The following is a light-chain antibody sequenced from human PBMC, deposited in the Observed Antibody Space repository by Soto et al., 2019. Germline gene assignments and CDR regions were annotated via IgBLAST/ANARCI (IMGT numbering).Light chain of an antibody. CDR3: QHYHNSPL. J-gene: IGKJ4*01. CDR2: TAS. Sequence: ELVLTQSPGTLSLSPGERATLSCRASLSLSSSYLAWYQQKPGQAPRLLIYTASSRATGIPDRFSGSGSGTDFTLTISRLEPEDFAVYYCQHYHNSPLFGGGTKVEIK. V-gene: IGKV3-20*01. CDR1: LSLSSSY.